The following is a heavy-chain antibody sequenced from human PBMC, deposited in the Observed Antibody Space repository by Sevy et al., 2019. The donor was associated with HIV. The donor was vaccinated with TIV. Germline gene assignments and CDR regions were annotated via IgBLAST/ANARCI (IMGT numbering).Heavy chain of an antibody. Sequence: SETLSLTCTVSGGSISSYYWSWIRQPPGKGLEWIGYIYYTGSTNYNPSLKSRVTISVDTSKNQFSLKLSSVTAADTAVYYCAREGYCSSTSCYNYYYMDVWGKGTTVTVSS. J-gene: IGHJ6*03. D-gene: IGHD2-2*02. CDR2: IYYTGST. V-gene: IGHV4-59*01. CDR3: AREGYCSSTSCYNYYYMDV. CDR1: GGSISSYY.